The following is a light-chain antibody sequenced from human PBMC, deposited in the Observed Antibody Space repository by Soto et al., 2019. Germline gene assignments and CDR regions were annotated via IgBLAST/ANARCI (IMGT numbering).Light chain of an antibody. CDR1: SSDVGGYNF. Sequence: QSALTQPASVSGSPGQSITIPCTGTSSDVGGYNFVSWYQKYPGKAPKLMIYDVTNRPSGVSNRFSASKSGNTASLTISGLQAEDEANYYCSSYTSSSTLVVFGGGTKLTV. J-gene: IGLJ2*01. CDR3: SSYTSSSTLVV. V-gene: IGLV2-14*01. CDR2: DVT.